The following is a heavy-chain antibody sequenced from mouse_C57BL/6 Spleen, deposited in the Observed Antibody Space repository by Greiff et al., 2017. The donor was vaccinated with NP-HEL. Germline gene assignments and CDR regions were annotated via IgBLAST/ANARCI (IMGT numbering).Heavy chain of an antibody. D-gene: IGHD2-3*01. CDR1: GYTFTSYW. CDR3: AREVYDGYYVYFDY. J-gene: IGHJ2*01. V-gene: IGHV1-72*01. CDR2: IDTNSGGT. Sequence: QVQLQQPGAELVKPGASVKLSCKASGYTFTSYWMHWVKQRPGRGLEWIGRIDTNSGGTKYNEKFKSKATLTVDKPSSTAYMQLSSLTSEDSAVYYCAREVYDGYYVYFDYWGQGTTLTVSS.